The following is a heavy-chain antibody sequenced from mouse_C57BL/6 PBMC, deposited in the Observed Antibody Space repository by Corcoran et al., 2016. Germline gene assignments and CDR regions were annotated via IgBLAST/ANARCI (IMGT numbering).Heavy chain of an antibody. Sequence: QIQLVQSGPELKKPGETVKISCKASGYTFTTYGMSWVKQAPGKGLKWMGWINTYSGVPTYADDFKGRFAFSLETSASTAYLQINNLKNEDTATYFCAREEAMVTTYFDYWGQGTTLTVSS. CDR1: GYTFTTYG. CDR3: AREEAMVTTYFDY. CDR2: INTYSGVP. J-gene: IGHJ2*01. D-gene: IGHD2-2*01. V-gene: IGHV9-3*01.